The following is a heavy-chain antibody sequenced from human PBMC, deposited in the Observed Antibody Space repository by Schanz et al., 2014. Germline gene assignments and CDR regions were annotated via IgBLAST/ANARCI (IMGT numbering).Heavy chain of an antibody. CDR2: INSDGTTT. Sequence: EVLLLESGGRVERPGGSLRLSCAASGFTFSTYWMNWVRHAPGKGLVWVSHINSDGTTTTYADSVKGRFTISRDNAENTLFLQMTSLRAEDTAVYYCARDGDFDYWGQGTLVTVSS. V-gene: IGHV3-74*01. CDR3: ARDGDFDY. CDR1: GFTFSTYW. J-gene: IGHJ4*02.